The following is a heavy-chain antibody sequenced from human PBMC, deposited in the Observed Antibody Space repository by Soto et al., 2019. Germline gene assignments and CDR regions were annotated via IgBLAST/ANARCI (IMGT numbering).Heavy chain of an antibody. Sequence: QVQLVQSGAEVKKPGSSVKVSCKASGGTFSSYTISWVRQAPGQGLEWMGRIIPILGIANYAQKFQCRVTITADKSTSTAYMELRSLRSEDTAVYYWARETGNMIVEHWGQGTLVTVSS. CDR3: ARETGNMIVEH. D-gene: IGHD3-22*01. V-gene: IGHV1-69*02. CDR2: IIPILGIA. J-gene: IGHJ1*01. CDR1: GGTFSSYT.